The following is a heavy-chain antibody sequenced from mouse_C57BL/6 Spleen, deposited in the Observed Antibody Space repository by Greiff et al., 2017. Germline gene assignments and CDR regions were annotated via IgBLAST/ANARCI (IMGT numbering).Heavy chain of an antibody. J-gene: IGHJ1*03. Sequence: VKLMESGPELVKPGASVKISCKASGYAFSSSWMNWVKQRPGKGLEWIGRIYPGDGDTNYNGKFKGKATLTADKSSSTAYMQLSSLTSEDSAVYFCARLYTGYFDVWGTGTTVTVSS. CDR3: ARLYTGYFDV. CDR1: GYAFSSSW. CDR2: IYPGDGDT. V-gene: IGHV1-82*01.